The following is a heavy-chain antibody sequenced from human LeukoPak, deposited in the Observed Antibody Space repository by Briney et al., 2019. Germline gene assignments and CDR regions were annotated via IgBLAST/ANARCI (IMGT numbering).Heavy chain of an antibody. D-gene: IGHD2-2*01. Sequence: GGSLRLSCTASGFTFSSYSMNWVRQAPGKGLEWVSSISTSSSYIYYADSVKGRFTISRDNAKNSLYLQMNSLRAKDTALYYCAREMAYCSSTSCSLYFDYWGEGTLVTVSS. CDR2: ISTSSSYI. CDR1: GFTFSSYS. V-gene: IGHV3-21*04. J-gene: IGHJ4*02. CDR3: AREMAYCSSTSCSLYFDY.